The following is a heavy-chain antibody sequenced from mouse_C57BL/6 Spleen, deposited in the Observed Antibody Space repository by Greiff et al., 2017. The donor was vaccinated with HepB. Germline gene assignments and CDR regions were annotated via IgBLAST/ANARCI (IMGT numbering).Heavy chain of an antibody. V-gene: IGHV5-16*01. CDR1: GFTFSDYY. J-gene: IGHJ2*01. D-gene: IGHD1-1*01. CDR2: INYDGSST. Sequence: EVKLVESEGGLVQPGSSMKLSCTASGFTFSDYYMAWVRQVPEKGLEWVANINYDGSSTYYLDSLKSRFIISRDNAKNILYLQMSSLKSEDTATYYCARITTVVATRGYYFDYWGQGTTLTVSS. CDR3: ARITTVVATRGYYFDY.